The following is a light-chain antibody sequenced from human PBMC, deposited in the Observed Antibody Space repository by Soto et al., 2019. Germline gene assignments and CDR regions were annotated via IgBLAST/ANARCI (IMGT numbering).Light chain of an antibody. Sequence: QSALTQPASVSGSPGQSITISCTGTSSDIGDYDYVSWYHHLPGKAHKLLIFDVTHRPSVVSDRFSCSKSGNTASLTISGVRPEDEADYYCSSYTSRSTLVFGGGTKLTVL. CDR3: SSYTSRSTLV. V-gene: IGLV2-14*01. CDR2: DVT. J-gene: IGLJ2*01. CDR1: SSDIGDYDY.